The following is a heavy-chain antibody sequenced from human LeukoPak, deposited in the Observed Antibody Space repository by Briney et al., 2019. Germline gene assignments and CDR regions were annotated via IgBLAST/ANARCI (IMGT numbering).Heavy chain of an antibody. V-gene: IGHV3-30-3*01. CDR2: ISYDGSNK. D-gene: IGHD1-14*01. CDR3: AREPGTVYYYYGMDV. CDR1: GFTFSTYA. J-gene: IGHJ6*02. Sequence: GRSLRLSCAASGFTFSTYAIHWVRQAPGKGLEWVALISYDGSNKYYADSVKGRFTISRDNSKNTLYLQMNSLRAEDTAVYYCAREPGTVYYYYGMDVWGQGTTVTVSS.